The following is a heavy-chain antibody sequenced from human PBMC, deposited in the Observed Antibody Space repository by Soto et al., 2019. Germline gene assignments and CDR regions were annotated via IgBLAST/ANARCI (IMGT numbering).Heavy chain of an antibody. V-gene: IGHV3-48*01. J-gene: IGHJ4*02. CDR1: GFTFSSYS. CDR3: ARLEPYSCDLVY. CDR2: ISSNSNTI. Sequence: EVQLVESGGGLVRPGGSLRLSCEASGFTFSSYSMNWVRQAPGKGLEWLSFISSNSNTIYYANSVKGRSTISRDNAKNLLYLQMNSSRSEYTAVCYCARLEPYSCDLVYWGQGTLVTVSS. D-gene: IGHD6-19*01.